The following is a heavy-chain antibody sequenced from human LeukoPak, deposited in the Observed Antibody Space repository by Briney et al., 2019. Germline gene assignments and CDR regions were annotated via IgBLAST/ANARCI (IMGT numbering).Heavy chain of an antibody. Sequence: ASVKVSCKASGYTFTGQYIHWVRQAPGQRLEWMGWIKPDSGATNYAQKFQGRVTMTRDTSISTAHMELNRLTSDDTAVYYCARPEYRYGYILDYWGQGTLVTVSS. V-gene: IGHV1-2*02. D-gene: IGHD5-18*01. J-gene: IGHJ4*02. CDR1: GYTFTGQY. CDR3: ARPEYRYGYILDY. CDR2: IKPDSGAT.